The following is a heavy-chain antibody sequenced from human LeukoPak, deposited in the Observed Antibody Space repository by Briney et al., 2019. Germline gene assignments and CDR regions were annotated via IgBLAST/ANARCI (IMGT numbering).Heavy chain of an antibody. CDR1: GGSISSYY. Sequence: PSETLSLTCTVSGGSISSYYWSWIRQAAGKGLDWIGRVYTSGNTNYNPSLKSRVTMSVDTSKNQFSLKLSSVTAADTAVYYCARGAYGGNSAYWYFDLWGRGTLVTVSS. J-gene: IGHJ2*01. D-gene: IGHD4-23*01. V-gene: IGHV4-4*07. CDR3: ARGAYGGNSAYWYFDL. CDR2: VYTSGNT.